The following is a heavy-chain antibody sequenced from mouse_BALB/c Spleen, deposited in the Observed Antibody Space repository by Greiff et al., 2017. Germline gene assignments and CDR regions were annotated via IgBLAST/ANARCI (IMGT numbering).Heavy chain of an antibody. CDR3: ARSVMDAMDY. CDR2: INPGSGGT. J-gene: IGHJ4*01. Sequence: QVHVKQSGAELVRPGTSVKVSCKASGYAFTNYLIEWVKQRPGQGLEWIGVINPGSGGTNYNEKFKGKATLTADKSSSTAYMQLSSLTSDDSAVYFCARSVMDAMDYWGQGTSVTVSS. CDR1: GYAFTNYL. V-gene: IGHV1-54*01.